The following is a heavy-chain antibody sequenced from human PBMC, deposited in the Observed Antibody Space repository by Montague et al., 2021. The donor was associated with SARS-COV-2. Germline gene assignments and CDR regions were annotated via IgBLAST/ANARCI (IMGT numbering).Heavy chain of an antibody. CDR3: ARWDPQTLTLMGLRGRSACDY. CDR1: GGSFSGYY. Sequence: SETLSLTCAVYGGSFSGYYWSWIRQSPGKGLEWIAEINHSGTTNYNFNPSLRSRVTISVATSKSQFSLKLSSATAAATGVYYWARWDPQTLTLMGLRGRSACDYGGKGTRVPVPS. V-gene: IGHV4-34*01. CDR2: INHSGTT. D-gene: IGHD1-26*01. J-gene: IGHJ4*02.